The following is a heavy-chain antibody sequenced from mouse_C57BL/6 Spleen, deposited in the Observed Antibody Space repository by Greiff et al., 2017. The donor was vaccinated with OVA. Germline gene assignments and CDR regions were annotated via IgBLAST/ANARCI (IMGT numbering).Heavy chain of an antibody. J-gene: IGHJ3*01. CDR2: INPNNGGT. V-gene: IGHV1-26*01. Sequence: EVQLQQSGPELVKPGASVKISCKASGYTFTDYYMNWVKQSHGKSLEWIGDINPNNGGTSYNQKFKGKATLTVDKSSSTAYMELRSLTSEDSAVYYCARSPSHLLPFAYWGQGTLVTVSA. CDR3: ARSPSHLLPFAY. D-gene: IGHD2-1*01. CDR1: GYTFTDYY.